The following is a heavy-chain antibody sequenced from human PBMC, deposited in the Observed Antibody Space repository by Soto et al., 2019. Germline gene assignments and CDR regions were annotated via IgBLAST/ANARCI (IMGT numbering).Heavy chain of an antibody. J-gene: IGHJ4*02. CDR2: IWYDGSNK. V-gene: IGHV3-33*01. Sequence: GGSLRLSCAASGFTFSSYGMHWVRQAPGKGLEWVAVIWYDGSNKYYADSVKGRFTISRDNAKNSLVLQMDSLRAEDTAVYYCARGRQTPTYWGQGTLVTVSS. CDR1: GFTFSSYG. CDR3: ARGRQTPTY.